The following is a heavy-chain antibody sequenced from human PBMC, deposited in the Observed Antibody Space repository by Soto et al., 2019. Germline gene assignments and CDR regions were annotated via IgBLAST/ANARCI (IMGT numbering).Heavy chain of an antibody. Sequence: SVTLSLTCAVYGGSFSCYYWSWIRQPPGKGLEWIGEINHSGSTNYNPSLKSRVTISVDTSKNQFSLKLSSVTAADTAVYYCARGPDYSNYSIDYWGQGTLVTVSS. CDR2: INHSGST. J-gene: IGHJ4*02. CDR3: ARGPDYSNYSIDY. D-gene: IGHD4-4*01. CDR1: GGSFSCYY. V-gene: IGHV4-34*01.